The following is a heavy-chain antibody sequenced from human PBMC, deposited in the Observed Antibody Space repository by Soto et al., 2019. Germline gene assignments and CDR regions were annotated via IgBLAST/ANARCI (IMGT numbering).Heavy chain of an antibody. J-gene: IGHJ5*02. CDR3: ARDQRLYDYVWGSYRYSWFDP. Sequence: SETLSLTCNVSGGSMTTGSYFWSWIRQPPGKGLEWIGYVFRSGSVNYSPSLKSRVTISVDTSKNQFSLKLSSVTAADTAVYYCARDQRLYDYVWGSYRYSWFDPWGQGTLVTVSS. D-gene: IGHD3-16*02. CDR1: GGSMTTGSYF. V-gene: IGHV4-61*01. CDR2: VFRSGSV.